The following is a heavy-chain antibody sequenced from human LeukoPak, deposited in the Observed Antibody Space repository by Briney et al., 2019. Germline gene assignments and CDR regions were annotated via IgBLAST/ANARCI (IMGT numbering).Heavy chain of an antibody. CDR2: IKSKTDGGTA. J-gene: IGHJ1*01. Sequence: GGSLRLSCAASGFTFSNAWMTWVRQAPGKGLEWAGRIKSKTDGGTADYAAPVKGRFTISRDDSKNTLYLQLNSLTTEDTAVYYCTTPPGNYYAWAYFQHWGQGTLVTVSS. CDR1: GFTFSNAW. V-gene: IGHV3-15*01. CDR3: TTPPGNYYAWAYFQH. D-gene: IGHD1-26*01.